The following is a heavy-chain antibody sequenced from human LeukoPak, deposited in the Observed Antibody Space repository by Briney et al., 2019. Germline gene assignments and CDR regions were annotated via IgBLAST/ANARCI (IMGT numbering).Heavy chain of an antibody. D-gene: IGHD2-2*01. CDR2: IIPILGIA. CDR1: GGTFSSYA. Sequence: ASVKVSCKASGGTFSSYAISWVRQAPGQGLEWMGRIIPILGIANYAQKFQGRVTITADKSTSTAYMELSSLRSEDTAVYYCASNYHHCSRTSCYWYYYGMHVWGQGTTVTVSS. CDR3: ASNYHHCSRTSCYWYYYGMHV. V-gene: IGHV1-69*04. J-gene: IGHJ6*02.